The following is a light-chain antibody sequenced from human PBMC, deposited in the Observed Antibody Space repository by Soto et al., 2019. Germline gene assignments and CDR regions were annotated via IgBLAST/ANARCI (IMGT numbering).Light chain of an antibody. CDR1: SSNIGAGYD. V-gene: IGLV1-40*01. CDR3: QSYDSSLSGPDV. Sequence: QSVLTQPPSVSGAPGQRVTISCTGSSSNIGAGYDVHWYQQIPGTAPKLLIYGNSNRPSGVPDRFSGSKSGTSASLAITGLQAEDEADYYCQSYDSSLSGPDVFGTGTKLTVL. CDR2: GNS. J-gene: IGLJ1*01.